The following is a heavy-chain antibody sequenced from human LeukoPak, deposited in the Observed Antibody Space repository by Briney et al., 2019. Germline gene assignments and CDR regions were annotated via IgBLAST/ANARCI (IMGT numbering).Heavy chain of an antibody. Sequence: SETLSLTCTVSGGSISSGSYYWRWIRQPAGKGLEWIGRIYTSGSTNYNPSLKSRVTISVDTSKNQFSLKLSSVTAADTAVYYCASWVLSGYFDYWGQGTLVTVSS. CDR3: ASWVLSGYFDY. V-gene: IGHV4-61*02. J-gene: IGHJ4*02. CDR2: IYTSGST. CDR1: GGSISSGSYY. D-gene: IGHD2-15*01.